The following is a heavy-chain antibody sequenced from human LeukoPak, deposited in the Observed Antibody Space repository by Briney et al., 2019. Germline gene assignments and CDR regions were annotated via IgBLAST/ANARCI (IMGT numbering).Heavy chain of an antibody. CDR1: GYTFTSYG. CDR2: IIPIFGTA. CDR3: AGGGQTYYYDSSGSKGFDY. V-gene: IGHV1-69*13. D-gene: IGHD3-22*01. Sequence: SVKVSCKASGYTFTSYGISWVRQAPGQGLEWMGGIIPIFGTANYAQKFQGRVTITADESTSTAYMELSSLRSEDTAVYYCAGGGQTYYYDSSGSKGFDYWGQGTLVTVSS. J-gene: IGHJ4*02.